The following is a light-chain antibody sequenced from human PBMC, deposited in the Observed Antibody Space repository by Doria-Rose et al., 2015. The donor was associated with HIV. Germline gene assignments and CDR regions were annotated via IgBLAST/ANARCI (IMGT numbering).Light chain of an antibody. CDR2: WAS. Sequence: TQSPESLGMSLGDRATLNCKSNHSLLYTSKNYLAWYQQKPGQPPKLLIYWASTRQSGVPARFSGSGSGTDFTLTISSLEAEDVAVYYCQQYYDTPSFGPGTTVDIK. CDR1: HSLLYTSKNY. J-gene: IGKJ3*01. V-gene: IGKV4-1*01. CDR3: QQYYDTPS.